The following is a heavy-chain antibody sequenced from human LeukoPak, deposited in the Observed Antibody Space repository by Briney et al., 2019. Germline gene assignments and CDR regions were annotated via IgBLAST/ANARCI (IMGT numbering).Heavy chain of an antibody. J-gene: IGHJ4*02. V-gene: IGHV4-59*12. D-gene: IGHD3-22*01. CDR3: ARGPPYYYDSSGYYRFDY. CDR1: GGSISYYY. Sequence: SETLSLTCTVSGGSISYYYWSWIRQPPGKGLELIGYIYYSGSTNYNPSLKSRVTISVDTSRNHFSLELSSVTAADTAVYYCARGPPYYYDSSGYYRFDYWGQGTLVTVSS. CDR2: IYYSGST.